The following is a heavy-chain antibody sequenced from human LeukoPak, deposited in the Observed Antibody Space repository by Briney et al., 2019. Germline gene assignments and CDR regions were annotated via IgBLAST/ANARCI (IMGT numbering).Heavy chain of an antibody. CDR2: INPNSGGT. D-gene: IGHD3-16*02. V-gene: IGHV1-2*06. CDR3: ARGVMITFGGVIPLDF. Sequence: GASVKVSCKASGYTFTGYYMHWVRQAPGQGLEWMGRINPNSGGTNYAQKFQGRVTMTRDTSISTAYMELSRLRPDDTAVYYCARGVMITFGGVIPLDFWGQGTLVTVSS. CDR1: GYTFTGYY. J-gene: IGHJ4*02.